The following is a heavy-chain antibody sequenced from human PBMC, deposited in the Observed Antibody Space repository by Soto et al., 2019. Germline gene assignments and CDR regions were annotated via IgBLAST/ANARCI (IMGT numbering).Heavy chain of an antibody. CDR1: GGSISSYY. Sequence: SETLSLTCTVSGGSISSYYWSWIRQPPGKGLEWIGYIYYSGSTNYNPSLKSRVTISVDTSKNQFSLKLTSVTAAETAVYYCVRTARQGAVAPHWFDRWGQGTQVTVSS. J-gene: IGHJ5*02. V-gene: IGHV4-59*08. CDR2: IYYSGST. D-gene: IGHD2-21*02. CDR3: VRTARQGAVAPHWFDR.